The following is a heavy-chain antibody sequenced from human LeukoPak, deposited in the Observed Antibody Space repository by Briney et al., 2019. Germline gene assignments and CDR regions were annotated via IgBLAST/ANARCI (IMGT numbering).Heavy chain of an antibody. CDR1: GFTFSTYW. J-gene: IGHJ4*02. CDR3: AKDHCNSASCYYFDY. V-gene: IGHV3-7*01. CDR2: IKQDGSQT. D-gene: IGHD2-15*01. Sequence: PGGSLRLSCAASGFTFSTYWMTWVRQAPRKGLEWVTDIKQDGSQTYYVDSVKGRFTISRDNAKNSLYLQMDSLRVDDTAVYYCAKDHCNSASCYYFDYWGQGTLVTVSS.